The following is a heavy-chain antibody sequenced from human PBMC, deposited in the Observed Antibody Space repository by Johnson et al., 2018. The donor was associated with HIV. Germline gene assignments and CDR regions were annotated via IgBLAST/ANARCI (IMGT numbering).Heavy chain of an antibody. CDR2: ISYDGSNK. CDR1: GFSFSSYG. Sequence: QVQLVESGGGVVQPGGSLRLSCEASGFSFSSYGMHWVRQAPGRGLEWVAVISYDGSNKYYADSVKGRFTISRDNSKNTLYLQMNSRRAEDTAVYYCIQLDAFDIWGQGTMVTVSS. CDR3: IQLDAFDI. D-gene: IGHD5-18*01. J-gene: IGHJ3*02. V-gene: IGHV3-30*19.